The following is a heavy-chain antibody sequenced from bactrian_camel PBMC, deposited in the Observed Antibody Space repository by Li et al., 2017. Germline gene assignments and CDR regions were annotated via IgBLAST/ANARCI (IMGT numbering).Heavy chain of an antibody. CDR1: GVEYSTMY. Sequence: VQLVESGGGSVQAGGSLRLSCVRSGVEYSTMYMGWSRQLPGQEREALATIDTEGTVTYVDSVKGRFTISIDNAKDTLTLQMNSLKPEDTAMYYCGADTRYGTYCSANIQYEPEFRGQGTQVTVS. CDR2: IDTEGTV. D-gene: IGHD7*01. CDR3: GADTRYGTYCSANIQYEPEF. J-gene: IGHJ4*01. V-gene: IGHV3S53*01.